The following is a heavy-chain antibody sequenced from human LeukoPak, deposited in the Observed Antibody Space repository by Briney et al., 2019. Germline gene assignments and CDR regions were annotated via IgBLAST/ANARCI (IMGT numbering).Heavy chain of an antibody. D-gene: IGHD6-13*01. CDR2: ISAYNGNT. CDR1: GYTFTSYG. Sequence: ASVKVSCKASGYTFTSYGISWVRQAPGQGLEWMGWISAYNGNTNYAQKLQGRVTMTTDTSTSTAYMELSSLRSEDTAVYYCARVRSMWQQLGYFQHWGQGTLVTVSS. V-gene: IGHV1-18*01. CDR3: ARVRSMWQQLGYFQH. J-gene: IGHJ1*01.